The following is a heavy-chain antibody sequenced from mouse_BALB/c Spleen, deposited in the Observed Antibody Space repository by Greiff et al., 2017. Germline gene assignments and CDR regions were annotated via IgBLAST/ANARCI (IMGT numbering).Heavy chain of an antibody. D-gene: IGHD1-1*01. Sequence: VQGVESGPGLVAPSQSLSITCTVSGFSLTSYGVHWVRQPPGKGLEWLGVIWAGGSTNYNSALMSRLSISKDNSKSQVFLKMNSLQTDDTAMYYCARDYYGSRYFDVWGAGTTVTVSS. J-gene: IGHJ1*01. CDR2: IWAGGST. CDR1: GFSLTSYG. V-gene: IGHV2-9*02. CDR3: ARDYYGSRYFDV.